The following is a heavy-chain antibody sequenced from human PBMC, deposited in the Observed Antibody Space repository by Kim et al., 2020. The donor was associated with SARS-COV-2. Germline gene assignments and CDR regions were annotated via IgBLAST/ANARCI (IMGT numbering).Heavy chain of an antibody. CDR3: AKQRELHSYFDY. Sequence: GGSLRLSCAASGFTFSSYGMHWVRQAPGKGLEWVAVISYDGSNKYYADSVKGRFTISRDNSKNTLYLQMNSLRAEDTAVYYCAKQRELHSYFDYWGQGTLVTVSS. CDR2: ISYDGSNK. D-gene: IGHD1-26*01. V-gene: IGHV3-30*18. CDR1: GFTFSSYG. J-gene: IGHJ4*02.